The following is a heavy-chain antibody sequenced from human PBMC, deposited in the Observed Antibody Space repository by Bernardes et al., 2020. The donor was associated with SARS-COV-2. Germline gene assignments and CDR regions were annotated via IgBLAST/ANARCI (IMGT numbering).Heavy chain of an antibody. CDR1: GFNFSTFW. CDR2: IKGDGSSA. D-gene: IGHD6-13*01. J-gene: IGHJ5*02. Sequence: GGSLRLSCAASGFNFSTFWMHWVRQVPGKGLVWVSRIKGDGSSASYADFVKGRFTISRDNAKSTLYLQMNSLRAEDSAVYFCGAGVSWGQGTLVTVSS. CDR3: GAGVS. V-gene: IGHV3-74*01.